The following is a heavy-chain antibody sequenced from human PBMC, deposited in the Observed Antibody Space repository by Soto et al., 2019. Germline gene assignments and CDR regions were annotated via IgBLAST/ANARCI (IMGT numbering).Heavy chain of an antibody. J-gene: IGHJ4*02. CDR3: GRGYDTDLASIF. CDR2: INHLTTT. Sequence: SETLSLTCAVYGGSFSSYHWSWILQTPGKGLAGNGEINHLTTTNYNPSLKSRVLLSLHTPKNNFSLKLNYVTAAATVFHYCGRGYDTDLASIFWGKGLLVTVSS. CDR1: GGSFSSYH. V-gene: IGHV4-34*01. D-gene: IGHD3-16*01.